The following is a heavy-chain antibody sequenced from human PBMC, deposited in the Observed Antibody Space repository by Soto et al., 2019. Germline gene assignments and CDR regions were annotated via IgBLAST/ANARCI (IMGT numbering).Heavy chain of an antibody. CDR3: ARPPVCSGGTCYTPYFDN. J-gene: IGHJ4*02. CDR2: VWYDGTTR. Sequence: QVQLLESGGGVVQPGGSLRLSCAASGFSFSTYAIHWIRQAPGKGLEWGAVVWYDGTTRFYADSVKGRFIISRDNSKNSVYLQMGSLRAEDTAVYFCARPPVCSGGTCYTPYFDNWGQGTLVTVSS. D-gene: IGHD2-15*01. V-gene: IGHV3-33*01. CDR1: GFSFSTYA.